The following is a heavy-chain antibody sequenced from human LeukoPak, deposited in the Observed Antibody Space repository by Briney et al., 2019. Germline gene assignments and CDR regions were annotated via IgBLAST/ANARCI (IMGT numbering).Heavy chain of an antibody. V-gene: IGHV3-48*03. CDR3: ARGGSRVGDV. CDR1: GFTFSSYE. J-gene: IGHJ6*02. D-gene: IGHD6-13*01. CDR2: ISSSGSTI. Sequence: PGGSPQLSCAASGFTFSSYEMNWVRQAPGKGLEWVSYISSSGSTIYYADSVKGRFTISRDNAKNSLYLQMNSLRAEDTAVYYCARGGSRVGDVWGQGTTVTVSS.